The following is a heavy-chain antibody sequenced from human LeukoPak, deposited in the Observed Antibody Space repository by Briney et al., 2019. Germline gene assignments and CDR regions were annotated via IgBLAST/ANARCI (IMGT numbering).Heavy chain of an antibody. V-gene: IGHV1-69*13. J-gene: IGHJ4*02. CDR2: IILIFGTA. CDR3: ARGEVPPHYFDF. Sequence: SVKVSCKASGGTFSNYAISWVRQAPGQGLEWMGGIILIFGTANYAQKFQGRVTITADESTSTAYMELSSLRSEDTAVHYCARGEVPPHYFDFWGQGTLVTVSS. CDR1: GGTFSNYA.